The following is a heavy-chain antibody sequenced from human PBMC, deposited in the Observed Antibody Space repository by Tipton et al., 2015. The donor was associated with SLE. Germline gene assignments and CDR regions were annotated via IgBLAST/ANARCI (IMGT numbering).Heavy chain of an antibody. CDR3: ARLGVGCANCWYYFDL. Sequence: TLSLTCSVSGDSIGSYYWSWIRQPPGKGLEWLGDVYQSGTTNSNPSLKSRVTISVDTSKNQFSLKVSSVTAADTAVYYCARLGVGCANCWYYFDLWGQGALVTVSS. J-gene: IGHJ4*02. CDR2: VYQSGTT. D-gene: IGHD2-21*01. CDR1: GDSIGSYY. V-gene: IGHV4-59*01.